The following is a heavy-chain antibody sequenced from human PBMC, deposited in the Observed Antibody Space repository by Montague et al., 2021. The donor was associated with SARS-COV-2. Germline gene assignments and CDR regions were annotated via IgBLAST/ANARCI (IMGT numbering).Heavy chain of an antibody. D-gene: IGHD4-23*01. J-gene: IGHJ4*02. CDR1: GGSVSSRSYY. CDR3: ARRGDYGGPRFDY. Sequence: SETLSLTCTVSGGSVSSRSYYWGWIRQPPGKGLEWIGRIYNSGCTQYNPSLKSRVTILVDTSKNQFSLKLRSVTAADTAVYYCARRGDYGGPRFDYWGQGTLVSVSS. V-gene: IGHV4-39*01. CDR2: IYNSGCT.